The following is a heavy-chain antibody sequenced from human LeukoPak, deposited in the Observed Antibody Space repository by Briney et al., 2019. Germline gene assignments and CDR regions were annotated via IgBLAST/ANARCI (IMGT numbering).Heavy chain of an antibody. CDR3: AKGGGKGGYSNNWYLVDY. J-gene: IGHJ4*02. V-gene: IGHV3-23*01. CDR1: GFTFSSYA. Sequence: GGSLRLSCAASGFTFSSYAMSWVRQAPGKGLEWVSAISGSGGSTYYADSVKGRFTISRDNSKNTLYLQMNSLRAEDTAVYYCAKGGGKGGYSNNWYLVDYWGQGTLVTVSS. D-gene: IGHD6-13*01. CDR2: ISGSGGST.